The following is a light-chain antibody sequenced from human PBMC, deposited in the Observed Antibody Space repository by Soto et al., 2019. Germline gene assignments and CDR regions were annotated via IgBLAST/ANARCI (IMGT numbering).Light chain of an antibody. CDR1: SSNIGGNS. CDR3: GSWDSSLSAYV. J-gene: IGLJ1*01. Sequence: QSTLTHPPSVSAAPGQKVTISCSGSSSNIGGNSVSWYQQLPGTAPKLLIYDDNKRPSGIPDRFSGSKSGTSATLGITGFQTGDEADYYCGSWDSSLSAYVFRTGTEVTV. V-gene: IGLV1-51*01. CDR2: DDN.